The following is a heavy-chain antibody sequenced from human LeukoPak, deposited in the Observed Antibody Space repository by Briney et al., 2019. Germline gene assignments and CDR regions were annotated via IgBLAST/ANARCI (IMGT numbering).Heavy chain of an antibody. CDR2: INPNSGGT. J-gene: IGHJ5*02. CDR1: GYTFTDYY. V-gene: IGHV1-2*02. CDR3: ARIEVTAENWFGP. Sequence: ASVKVSCKASGYTFTDYYMHWVRQAPGQGLEWVGWINPNSGGTNYAQKFQGRVTMTRDTSISTAYVELSRLRSDDTAVYYCARIEVTAENWFGPWGQGTLVTVSS. D-gene: IGHD2-2*01.